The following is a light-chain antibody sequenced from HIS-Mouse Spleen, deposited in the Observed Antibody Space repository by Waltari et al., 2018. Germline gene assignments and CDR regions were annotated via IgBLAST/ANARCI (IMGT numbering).Light chain of an antibody. CDR2: RTN. CDR1: SSNIGSNY. Sequence: QSVLTQPPSASGTPGQRVPISCSGSSSNIGSNYVYWYQQLPGTAPKLLIYRTNQRPSGVPDRFSGSKSGTSASLAISGLRSEDEADYYCAAWDDSLSGPVFGGGTTLTVL. J-gene: IGLJ3*02. CDR3: AAWDDSLSGPV. V-gene: IGLV1-47*01.